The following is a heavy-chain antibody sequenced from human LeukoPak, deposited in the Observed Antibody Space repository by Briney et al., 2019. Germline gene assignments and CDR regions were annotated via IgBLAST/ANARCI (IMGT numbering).Heavy chain of an antibody. CDR3: ARGTYYYDSSGYFSDRNRSPLDY. Sequence: GGSLRLSCAASGFTFSSYSMNWVRQAPGKGLEWVSSISSSSYIYYADSVKGRFTISRDNAKNSLYLQMNSLRAEDTAVYYCARGTYYYDSSGYFSDRNRSPLDYWGQGTLVTVSS. CDR2: ISSSSYI. V-gene: IGHV3-21*01. CDR1: GFTFSSYS. J-gene: IGHJ4*02. D-gene: IGHD3-22*01.